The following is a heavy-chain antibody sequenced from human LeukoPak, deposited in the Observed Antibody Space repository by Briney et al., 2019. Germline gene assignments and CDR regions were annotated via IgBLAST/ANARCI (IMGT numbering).Heavy chain of an antibody. J-gene: IGHJ4*02. CDR1: GGSISSYY. CDR3: ATSSGVDSSGYDY. Sequence: SETLSLTCTVSGGSISSYYWSWIRQPPGKGLEWIGYIYYSGSTNYNPSLKSRVTISVDMSKNQFSLKLSSVTAADTAVYYCATSSGVDSSGYDYWGQGTLVTVSS. D-gene: IGHD3-22*01. V-gene: IGHV4-59*08. CDR2: IYYSGST.